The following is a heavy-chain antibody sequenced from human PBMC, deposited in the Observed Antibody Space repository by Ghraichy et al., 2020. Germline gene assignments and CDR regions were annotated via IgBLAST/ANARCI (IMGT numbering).Heavy chain of an antibody. CDR2: INQSGST. V-gene: IGHV4-34*01. D-gene: IGHD2-15*01. Sequence: SETLSLTCAVYGGSFSDYYWSWIRQSPGKGLEWIGEINQSGSTNYNPSLKSRVTISVDTSKNQFSLRLTSVTAADTAVYYCARLRDGAAFYSYYYMDVWGKGTTVTVSS. CDR1: GGSFSDYY. CDR3: ARLRDGAAFYSYYYMDV. J-gene: IGHJ6*03.